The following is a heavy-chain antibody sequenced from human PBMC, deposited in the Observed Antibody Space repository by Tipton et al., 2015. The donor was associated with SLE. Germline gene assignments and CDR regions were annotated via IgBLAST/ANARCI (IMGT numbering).Heavy chain of an antibody. CDR3: ARGRDYYDSSGYLYDFDY. J-gene: IGHJ4*02. V-gene: IGHV4-59*01. D-gene: IGHD3-22*01. Sequence: TLSLTCTVSGGSISSYYWSWIRQPPGKGLEWIGYIYYSGSTNYNPSLKSRATISVDTSKNQFSLKLSSVTAADTAVYYCARGRDYYDSSGYLYDFDYWGQGTLVTVSS. CDR1: GGSISSYY. CDR2: IYYSGST.